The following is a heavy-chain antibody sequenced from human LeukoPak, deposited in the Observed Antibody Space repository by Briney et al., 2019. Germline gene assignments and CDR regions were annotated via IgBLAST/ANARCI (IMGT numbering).Heavy chain of an antibody. CDR3: ARVNLGQLLYWYFDL. D-gene: IGHD4-23*01. Sequence: SETLSLTCAVSXGSISTFCWSWIRQPPGKGLEWIGYTHYSGTTYYNPSLKSRVTMSVNTSKHQFSLEMTSVTAADTAVYYCARVNLGQLLYWYFDLWGRGTLVTVSS. CDR2: THYSGTT. CDR1: XGSISTFC. V-gene: IGHV4-59*01. J-gene: IGHJ2*01.